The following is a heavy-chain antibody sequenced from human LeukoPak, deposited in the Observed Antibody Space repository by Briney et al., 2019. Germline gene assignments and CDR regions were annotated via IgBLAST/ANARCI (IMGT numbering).Heavy chain of an antibody. CDR3: ARGSARRYCTSTSCDWFDP. Sequence: ASVKVSCKASGGTFSSYAISWVRQAPGQGLEWMGWINPNTGGTNFAQRFQGRVTMTRDTSIRTTYMELSRLTSDDTAVYYCARGSARRYCTSTSCDWFDPWGQGTLVTVSS. CDR1: GGTFSSYA. D-gene: IGHD2-2*01. CDR2: INPNTGGT. J-gene: IGHJ5*02. V-gene: IGHV1-2*02.